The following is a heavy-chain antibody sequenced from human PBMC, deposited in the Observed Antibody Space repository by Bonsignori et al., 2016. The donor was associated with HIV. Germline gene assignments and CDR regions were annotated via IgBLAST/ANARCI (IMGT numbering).Heavy chain of an antibody. J-gene: IGHJ6*03. D-gene: IGHD2-2*01. Sequence: GGSLRLSCAASGFTFSSYEMNWVRQAPGKGLEWVSYISSSGSTIYYADSVKGRFTISRDNAKNSLYLQMNSLRAEDTAVYYCARVPPLYCSSTSCYYYYMDVWGKGTTVTVSS. CDR1: GFTFSSYE. CDR2: ISSSGSTI. V-gene: IGHV3-48*03. CDR3: ARVPPLYCSSTSCYYYYMDV.